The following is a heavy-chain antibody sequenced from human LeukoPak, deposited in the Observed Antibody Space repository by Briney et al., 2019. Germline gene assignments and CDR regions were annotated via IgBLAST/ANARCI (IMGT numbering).Heavy chain of an antibody. Sequence: SETLSLTCSVSGGSISSGGYSWSWIRQAPGKGLEWIGHMYHGGTTRYNPSLNSRVSIPVDRSKNQFSLSLTSLTAADTAVYYCARVNYYGSGNYNWFDPWGQGILVTVSS. D-gene: IGHD3-10*01. CDR3: ARVNYYGSGNYNWFDP. J-gene: IGHJ5*02. CDR1: GGSISSGGYS. V-gene: IGHV4-30-2*01. CDR2: MYHGGTT.